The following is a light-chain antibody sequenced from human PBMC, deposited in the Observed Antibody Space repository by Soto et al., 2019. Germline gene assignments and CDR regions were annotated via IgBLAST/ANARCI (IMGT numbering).Light chain of an antibody. Sequence: QSALTQPPSASGSPGQSVTISCTGTSSDVGAYNYVSWYQQHPGKAPKLMIYEVTKRPSGVPERFSGTKSGNTASLTVAGRQAEEEADYYCSSYAGSNNVVFGGGTKVTVL. CDR1: SSDVGAYNY. V-gene: IGLV2-8*01. J-gene: IGLJ2*01. CDR2: EVT. CDR3: SSYAGSNNVV.